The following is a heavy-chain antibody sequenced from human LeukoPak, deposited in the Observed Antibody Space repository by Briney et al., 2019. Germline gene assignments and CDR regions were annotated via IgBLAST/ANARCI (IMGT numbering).Heavy chain of an antibody. CDR1: GGSISSSSYY. J-gene: IGHJ4*02. CDR2: IYYSGST. V-gene: IGHV4-39*02. Sequence: PSETLSLTCTVSGGSISSSSYYWGWIRQPPGKGLEWIGSIYYSGSTYYNPSLKSRVTISVDTSKNQFSLKLSSVTAADTAVYYCARDACGGTCYQYYFDYWGQGTLVTVSS. CDR3: ARDACGGTCYQYYFDY. D-gene: IGHD2-15*01.